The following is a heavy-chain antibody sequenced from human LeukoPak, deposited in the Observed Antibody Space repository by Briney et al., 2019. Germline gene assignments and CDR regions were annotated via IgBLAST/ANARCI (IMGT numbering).Heavy chain of an antibody. Sequence: GASVNVSCKASGYTFTGYYMHWVRQAPGQGLEWMGRINPNSGGTNYAQKFQGRVTMTRDTSISTAYMELSRLRSDDTAVYYCARRALYRSSWYGGDWFDPWGQGTLVTVSS. J-gene: IGHJ5*02. V-gene: IGHV1-2*06. CDR1: GYTFTGYY. CDR2: INPNSGGT. D-gene: IGHD6-13*01. CDR3: ARRALYRSSWYGGDWFDP.